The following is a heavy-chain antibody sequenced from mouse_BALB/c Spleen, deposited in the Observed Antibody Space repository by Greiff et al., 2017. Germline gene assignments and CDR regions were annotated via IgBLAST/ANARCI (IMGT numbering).Heavy chain of an antibody. CDR3: TRRGAYYRYDSAMDY. D-gene: IGHD2-14*01. Sequence: EVKVEESGGGLVQPGGSMKLSCVASGFTFSNYWMNWVRQSPEKGLEWVAEIRLKSNNYATHYAESVKGRFTISRDDSKSSVYLQMNNLRAEDTGIYYCTRRGAYYRYDSAMDYWGQGTSVTVSS. CDR1: GFTFSNYW. CDR2: IRLKSNNYAT. V-gene: IGHV6-6*02. J-gene: IGHJ4*01.